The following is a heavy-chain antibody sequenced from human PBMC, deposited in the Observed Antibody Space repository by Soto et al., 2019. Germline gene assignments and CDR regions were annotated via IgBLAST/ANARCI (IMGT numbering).Heavy chain of an antibody. Sequence: QVQLQESGPELVKPSETLSLTCTVSGGSISSYYWSWIRQPPGKGLEWIGYIYYSGSTNYNPSLKSRVTISVDTSKNQFSLKLSSVTAADTAVYYCARVGLEGAAAGPYFDYWGQGTLVTVSS. CDR2: IYYSGST. CDR1: GGSISSYY. V-gene: IGHV4-59*01. D-gene: IGHD6-13*01. J-gene: IGHJ4*02. CDR3: ARVGLEGAAAGPYFDY.